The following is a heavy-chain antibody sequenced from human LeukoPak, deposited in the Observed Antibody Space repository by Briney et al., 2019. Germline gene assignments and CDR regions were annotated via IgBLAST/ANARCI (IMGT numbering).Heavy chain of an antibody. CDR1: GGTFSNSS. V-gene: IGHV1-69*13. CDR2: IIPMFERQ. D-gene: IGHD7-27*01. Sequence: ASVTVSCKASGGTFSNSSINWVRQAPGQGLEWMGGIIPMFERQNYAQRFRDRVTITADESSSTVYMELNSLRFNDTAVYYCARGMSTNRPTYRTGLAYWGQGTLVTVSS. J-gene: IGHJ4*02. CDR3: ARGMSTNRPTYRTGLAY.